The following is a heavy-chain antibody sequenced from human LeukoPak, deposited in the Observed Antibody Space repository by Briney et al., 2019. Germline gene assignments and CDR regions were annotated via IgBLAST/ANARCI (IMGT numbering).Heavy chain of an antibody. CDR1: GFTFSNAW. CDR3: ATEQGFWQQLARAYYYGMDV. J-gene: IGHJ6*02. CDR2: IKSNPDAGTT. V-gene: IGHV3-15*01. D-gene: IGHD6-13*01. Sequence: PGGSLRLSCAASGFTFSNAWMSWVRQAPGKGLEWVGRIKSNPDAGTTYYAAPVKGRFTISRDDSINTLYLHMTSLKTEDTAVYYCATEQGFWQQLARAYYYGMDVWGQGTTVTVSS.